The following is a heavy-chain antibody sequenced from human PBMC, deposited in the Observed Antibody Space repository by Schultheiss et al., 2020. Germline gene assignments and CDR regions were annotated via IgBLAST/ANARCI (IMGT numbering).Heavy chain of an antibody. J-gene: IGHJ6*02. V-gene: IGHV4-31*03. D-gene: IGHD4-17*01. CDR2: IYYSGST. CDR1: GGSISSSSYY. Sequence: SETLSLTCTVSGGSISSSSYYWSWIRQHPGKGLEWIGYIYYSGSTYYNPSLKSRVTISVDTSKNQFSLKLSSVTAADTAVYYCARWSTVTTHYGMDVWGQGTTVTVSS. CDR3: ARWSTVTTHYGMDV.